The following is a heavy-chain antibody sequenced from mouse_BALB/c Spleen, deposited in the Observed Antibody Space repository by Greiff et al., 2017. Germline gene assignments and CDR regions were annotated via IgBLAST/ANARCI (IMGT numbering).Heavy chain of an antibody. J-gene: IGHJ2*01. Sequence: QVQLQQSGAELVKPGASVKMSCKASGYTFTSYWMHWVKQRPGQGLEWIGTIDPSDSYTSYNQKFKGKATLTVDTSSSTAYMQLSSLTSEDSAVYYCTRLYYYGSSPYWGQGTTLTVSS. CDR2: IDPSDSYT. CDR1: GYTFTSYW. V-gene: IGHV1S127*01. D-gene: IGHD1-1*01. CDR3: TRLYYYGSSPY.